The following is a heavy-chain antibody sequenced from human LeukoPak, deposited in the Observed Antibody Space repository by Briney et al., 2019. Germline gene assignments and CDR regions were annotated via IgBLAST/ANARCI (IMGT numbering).Heavy chain of an antibody. CDR3: ARDGATNYGAFDI. Sequence: NPSETLSLTCTVSGGSISSGDYYWSWIRQPPGKGLEWIGYIYYSGSTYYNPSLKSRVTISVDTSKNQFSLKLSSVTAADTAVYYCARDGATNYGAFDIWGQGTMVTVSS. V-gene: IGHV4-30-4*01. D-gene: IGHD5-12*01. CDR1: GGSISSGDYY. CDR2: IYYSGST. J-gene: IGHJ3*02.